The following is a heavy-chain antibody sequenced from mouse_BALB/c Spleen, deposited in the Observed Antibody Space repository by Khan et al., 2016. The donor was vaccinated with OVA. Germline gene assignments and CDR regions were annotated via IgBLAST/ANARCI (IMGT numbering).Heavy chain of an antibody. D-gene: IGHD2-4*01. Sequence: QVQLQQSGPGLVAPSQSLSITCTVSGFSLTSYGVHWVRQPPGKGLEWLVVIWSDGKTTYNSTLKSRLSISKDNSKSQVFLKMNSLQTDDTAMYYCARNSHMMTAVMIYGGKGTSVTVSS. CDR1: GFSLTSYG. V-gene: IGHV2-6*02. CDR2: IWSDGKT. CDR3: ARNSHMMTAVMIY. J-gene: IGHJ4*01.